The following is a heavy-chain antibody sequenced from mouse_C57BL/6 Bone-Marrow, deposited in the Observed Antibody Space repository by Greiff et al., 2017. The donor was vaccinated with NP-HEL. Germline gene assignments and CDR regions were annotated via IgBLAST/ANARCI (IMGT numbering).Heavy chain of an antibody. CDR1: GYAFTNYL. V-gene: IGHV1-54*01. Sequence: QVQLKQSGAELVRPGTSVKVSCKASGYAFTNYLIEWVKQRPGQGLEWIGVINPGSGGTNYNEKFKGKATLTADKSSSTAYMQLSSLTSEDSAVYFCAKIYRYAMDYWGQGTSVTVSS. D-gene: IGHD2-1*01. J-gene: IGHJ4*01. CDR2: INPGSGGT. CDR3: AKIYRYAMDY.